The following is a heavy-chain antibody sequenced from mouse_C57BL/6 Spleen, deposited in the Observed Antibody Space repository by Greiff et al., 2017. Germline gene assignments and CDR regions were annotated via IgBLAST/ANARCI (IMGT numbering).Heavy chain of an antibody. CDR2: IHPISGRT. J-gene: IGHJ4*01. CDR3: ARGGGNRVALDYAMDY. D-gene: IGHD2-1*01. Sequence: VQLQQPGAELVKPGASVKLSCKASGYTFTSYWMHWVKQRPGQDLEWIGMIHPISGRTNYNEKFKSKDTLTVDKSTSTAYMQLSSLTSEDSAVYYCARGGGNRVALDYAMDYWGQGTSVTVSS. V-gene: IGHV1-64*01. CDR1: GYTFTSYW.